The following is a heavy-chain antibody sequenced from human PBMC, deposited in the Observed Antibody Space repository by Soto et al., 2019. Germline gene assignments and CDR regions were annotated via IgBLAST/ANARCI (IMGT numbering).Heavy chain of an antibody. J-gene: IGHJ5*02. CDR3: ASWITMVRGVIQGWFDP. CDR2: IYYSGST. D-gene: IGHD3-10*01. CDR1: GFSISSYY. V-gene: IGHV4-59*01. Sequence: PSETLSLTCPVSGFSISSYYWSWIRQPPGKGLEWIGYIYYSGSTNYNPSLKSRVTISVDTSKNQFSLKLSSVTAADTAVYYCASWITMVRGVIQGWFDPWGQGTLVTVSS.